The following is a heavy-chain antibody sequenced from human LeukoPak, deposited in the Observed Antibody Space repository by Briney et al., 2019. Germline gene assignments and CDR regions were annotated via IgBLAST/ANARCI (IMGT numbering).Heavy chain of an antibody. CDR3: ARDSYYDNSGLIDY. Sequence: GGSLRLSCAASGFTFSSYAMHWVRQAPGKGLERVAVISYDGSNKYYADSVKGRFTISRDNSKNTLYLQMNSLRAEDTAVYYCARDSYYDNSGLIDYWGQGTLVTVSS. D-gene: IGHD3-22*01. CDR2: ISYDGSNK. CDR1: GFTFSSYA. J-gene: IGHJ4*02. V-gene: IGHV3-30*04.